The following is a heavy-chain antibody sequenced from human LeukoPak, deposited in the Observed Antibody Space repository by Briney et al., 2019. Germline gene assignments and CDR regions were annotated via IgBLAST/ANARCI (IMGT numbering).Heavy chain of an antibody. V-gene: IGHV1-18*01. D-gene: IGHD3-10*01. CDR3: ARDPYYYGSGSYYYNWFDP. J-gene: IGHJ5*02. CDR2: ISAYNGNT. Sequence: GASVKVSCKASGYTFTNYGINWVRQAPGQGLEWMGWISAYNGNTNYAQKLQGRVTMTTDTSTSTAYMELRSLRSDDTAVYYCARDPYYYGSGSYYYNWFDPWGQGTLVTVSS. CDR1: GYTFTNYG.